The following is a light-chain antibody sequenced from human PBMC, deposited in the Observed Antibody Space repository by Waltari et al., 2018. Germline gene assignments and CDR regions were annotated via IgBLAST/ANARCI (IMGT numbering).Light chain of an antibody. J-gene: IGKJ1*01. CDR1: QSVLYNSNNKNY. CDR3: QQYYSTPWT. Sequence: DIVMTQSPDSLAVSLGERATINRKSSQSVLYNSNNKNYLAWYQQKPGQPPKLLIYWASTRESGVPDLFSGSGSGTDFTLTISSLQAEDVAVYYCQQYYSTPWTFGQGTKVEIK. CDR2: WAS. V-gene: IGKV4-1*01.